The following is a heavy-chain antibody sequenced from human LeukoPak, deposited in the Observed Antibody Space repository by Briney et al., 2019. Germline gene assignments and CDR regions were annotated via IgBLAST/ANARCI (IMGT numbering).Heavy chain of an antibody. J-gene: IGHJ5*02. CDR1: GFDFSSYS. Sequence: GGSLRLSCAASGFDFSSYSMNWVRQAPGKGLEWVSTISASSSYIDYADSVKGRFTIARDTAKNGVYLQMSSLRVEDTAVYYCARQNYAISIDYSGVGWLDPWGQGTLVIVSS. CDR2: ISASSSYI. V-gene: IGHV3-21*01. CDR3: ARQNYAISIDYSGVGWLDP. D-gene: IGHD3-9*01.